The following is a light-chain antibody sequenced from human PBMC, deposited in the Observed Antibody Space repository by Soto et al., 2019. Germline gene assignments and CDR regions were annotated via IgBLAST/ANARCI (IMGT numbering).Light chain of an antibody. Sequence: EIVLTQSPGTLSLSPGERATLSCRASQSVSSSYLAWYQQNRGQAPRLLIYGASSRATGIPDRFSGSGSGTDFTLTISRLEPEDFAVYYCPQYGSSRWTFGQGTKVEIK. J-gene: IGKJ1*01. V-gene: IGKV3-20*01. CDR1: QSVSSSY. CDR3: PQYGSSRWT. CDR2: GAS.